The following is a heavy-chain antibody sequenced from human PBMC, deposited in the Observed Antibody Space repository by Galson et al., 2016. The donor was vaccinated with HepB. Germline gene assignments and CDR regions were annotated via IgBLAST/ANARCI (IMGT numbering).Heavy chain of an antibody. Sequence: SLRLSCAVSGFTFSDCYMSWIRQAPGKGLEWVSYISSSGGTTHYSDSVEGRFTVSRDNAQNSLHLHMNSLRPEDTAVYYCAREERGNSGYDYFDSWGQGTLVTVSS. D-gene: IGHD5-12*01. CDR1: GFTFSDCY. CDR3: AREERGNSGYDYFDS. J-gene: IGHJ4*02. V-gene: IGHV3-11*04. CDR2: ISSSGGTT.